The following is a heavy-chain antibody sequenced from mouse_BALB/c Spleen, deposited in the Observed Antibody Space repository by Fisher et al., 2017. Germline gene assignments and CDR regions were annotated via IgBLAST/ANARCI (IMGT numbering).Heavy chain of an antibody. J-gene: IGHJ4*01. D-gene: IGHD2-2*01. CDR3: ARHYYGYEGDYYAMDY. Sequence: KFKGKATLTVDKSSSTAYMELRSLTSEDSAVYYCARHYYGYEGDYYAMDYWGQGTSVTVSS. V-gene: IGHV1-26*01.